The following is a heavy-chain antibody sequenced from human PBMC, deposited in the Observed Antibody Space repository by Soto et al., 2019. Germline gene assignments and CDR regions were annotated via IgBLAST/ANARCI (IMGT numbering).Heavy chain of an antibody. D-gene: IGHD6-19*01. CDR3: ARNDRIAVAGPFDY. CDR2: IYYSGST. Sequence: QLQLQESGPGLVKPSETLSLTCTVSGGSISSSSYYWGWIRQPPGKGLEWIGSIYYSGSTYYNPSLKSRVTISVDTSKNQFSLKLSSVTAADTAVYYCARNDRIAVAGPFDYWGQGTLVTVSS. J-gene: IGHJ4*02. V-gene: IGHV4-39*01. CDR1: GGSISSSSYY.